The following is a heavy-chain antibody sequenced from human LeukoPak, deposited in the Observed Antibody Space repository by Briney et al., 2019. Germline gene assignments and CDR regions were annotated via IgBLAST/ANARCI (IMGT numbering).Heavy chain of an antibody. V-gene: IGHV3-48*01. CDR3: ARVLYDSSGYYYGAAFDI. Sequence: PGGSLRLSCAASGFTFSSYSMNWVRQAPGKGLEWVSYISSSSSTIYYADSVKGRFTISRDDAKNSLYLQMNSLRAEDTAVYYCARVLYDSSGYYYGAAFDIWGQGTMVTVSS. CDR1: GFTFSSYS. CDR2: ISSSSSTI. D-gene: IGHD3-22*01. J-gene: IGHJ3*02.